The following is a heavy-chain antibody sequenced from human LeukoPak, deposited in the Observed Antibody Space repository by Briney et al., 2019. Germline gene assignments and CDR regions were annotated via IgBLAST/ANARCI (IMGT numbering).Heavy chain of an antibody. CDR2: FDPGDGET. CDR3: STGVIAVAGKVFDF. J-gene: IGHJ4*02. D-gene: IGHD6-19*01. Sequence: GASVKVSCKVSGYTLSELSMHWVRQAPGEGLERMGGFDPGDGETVYAQKFQGRVTMTVKTSTDTAYMELSSLRSEDTAVYYCSTGVIAVAGKVFDFWGQGTLVTVSS. V-gene: IGHV1-24*01. CDR1: GYTLSELS.